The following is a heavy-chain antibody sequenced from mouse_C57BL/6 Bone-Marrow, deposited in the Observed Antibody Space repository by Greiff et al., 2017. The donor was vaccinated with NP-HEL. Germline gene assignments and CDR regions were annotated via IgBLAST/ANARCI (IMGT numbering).Heavy chain of an antibody. Sequence: VQLQQPGPELVKPGASVKLSCEASGYTFTSYWMHWVKQRPGQGLEWIGNINPSNGGTNYNEKFKSKATLTVDKSSSTAYMQLSSLTSEDSAVYYCAKSNYYGSSSYAMDYWGQGTSVTVSS. CDR1: GYTFTSYW. D-gene: IGHD1-1*01. CDR3: AKSNYYGSSSYAMDY. J-gene: IGHJ4*01. V-gene: IGHV1-53*01. CDR2: INPSNGGT.